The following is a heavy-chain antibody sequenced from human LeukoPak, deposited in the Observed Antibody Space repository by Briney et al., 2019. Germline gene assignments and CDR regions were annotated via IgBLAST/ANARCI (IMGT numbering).Heavy chain of an antibody. CDR3: ARDGGPSSSSWYTPLDY. D-gene: IGHD6-13*01. Sequence: SETLSLTCAVSGGSLSSSNWWSWVRQPPGKGLEWIGEIYHSGSTNYNPSLKSRVTISVDKSKNQFSLKLSSVTAADTAVYYCARDGGPSSSSWYTPLDYWGQGTLVTVSS. V-gene: IGHV4-4*02. CDR1: GGSLSSSNW. J-gene: IGHJ4*02. CDR2: IYHSGST.